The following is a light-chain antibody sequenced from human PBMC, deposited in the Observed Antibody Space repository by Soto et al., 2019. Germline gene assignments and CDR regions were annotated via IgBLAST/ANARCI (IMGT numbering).Light chain of an antibody. Sequence: DIQMTQPPSTLSGSVGDRVTITCRASQTISSWLAWYQQKPGKAPKLLIYKASTLKSGVPSRCSGSGSGTEFTLTISSLQPDDFATYYCQHYNSYSEAVGQGTKVDSK. CDR1: QTISSW. CDR2: KAS. CDR3: QHYNSYSEA. V-gene: IGKV1-5*03. J-gene: IGKJ1*01.